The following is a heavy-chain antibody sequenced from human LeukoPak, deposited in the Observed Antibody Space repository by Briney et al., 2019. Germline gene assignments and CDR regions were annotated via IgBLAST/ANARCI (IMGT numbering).Heavy chain of an antibody. CDR3: AGYNVDTAMAEYYFDY. CDR2: INHSGST. CDR1: GGSFSGYY. D-gene: IGHD5-18*01. Sequence: SETLSLTCAVYGGSFSGYYWSWIRQPPGKGLEWIGEINHSGSTNYNPSLKSRVTILVDTSKNQFSLKQSSVTAADTAVYYCAGYNVDTAMAEYYFDYWGQGTLVTVSS. V-gene: IGHV4-34*01. J-gene: IGHJ4*02.